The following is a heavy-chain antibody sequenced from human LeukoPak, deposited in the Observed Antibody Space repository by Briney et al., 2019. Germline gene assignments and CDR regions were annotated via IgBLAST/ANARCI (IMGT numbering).Heavy chain of an antibody. J-gene: IGHJ4*02. V-gene: IGHV1-8*01. D-gene: IGHD3-22*01. CDR3: ARVKYYDSSGQFDY. CDR2: MNPNSGNT. CDR1: GYTFTSYD. Sequence: ASVKVSCKASGYTFTSYDINWVRQATGQGLEWMGWMNPNSGNTGYAQKFQGRVTMTRNTSISTAYMERSSLRSEDTAVYYCARVKYYDSSGQFDYWGQGTLVTVSS.